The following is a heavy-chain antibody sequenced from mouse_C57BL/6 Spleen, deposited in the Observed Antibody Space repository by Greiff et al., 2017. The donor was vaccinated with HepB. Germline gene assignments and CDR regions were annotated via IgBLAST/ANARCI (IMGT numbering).Heavy chain of an antibody. V-gene: IGHV3-6*01. J-gene: IGHJ2*01. CDR3: ARDPGDY. CDR1: GYSITSGYY. CDR2: ISYDGSH. Sequence: ESGPGLVKPSQSLSLTCSVTGYSITSGYYWNWIRQFPGIKLEWMGYISYDGSHNYNPSLKNRISITRDTSKNQFFLNLNSVTTEDTATYFCARDPGDYWGQGTTLTVSS.